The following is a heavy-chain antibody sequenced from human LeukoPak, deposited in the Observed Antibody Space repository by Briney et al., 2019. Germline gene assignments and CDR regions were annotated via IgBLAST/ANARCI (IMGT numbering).Heavy chain of an antibody. J-gene: IGHJ4*02. CDR3: ARIAAPGRSRADY. CDR2: INPNSGDT. D-gene: IGHD6-13*01. CDR1: VYTFTGYY. Sequence: ASVKVSCQASVYTFTGYYMHWERQAPGQGFEWMGRINPNSGDTNYVQKFQGRVTMTRDTSISTAHMELSKLRSDDTAVYYCARIAAPGRSRADYWGQGTLVTVSS. V-gene: IGHV1-2*06.